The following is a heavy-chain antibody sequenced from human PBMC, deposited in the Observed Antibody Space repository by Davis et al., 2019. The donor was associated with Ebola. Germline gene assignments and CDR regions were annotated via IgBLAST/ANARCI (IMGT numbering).Heavy chain of an antibody. J-gene: IGHJ6*04. V-gene: IGHV3-43*01. CDR2: ITWDGFTT. CDR3: AKGGGTYASGNYYGMDV. Sequence: PGGSLRLSCAASGFTFNDYSMHWVRQAPGKGLEWVSLITWDGFTTYYADSVKGRFTISRDSSQNSLFLQMDSLRTEDTALYYCAKGGGTYASGNYYGMDVWGKGTTVTVSS. CDR1: GFTFNDYS. D-gene: IGHD3-10*01.